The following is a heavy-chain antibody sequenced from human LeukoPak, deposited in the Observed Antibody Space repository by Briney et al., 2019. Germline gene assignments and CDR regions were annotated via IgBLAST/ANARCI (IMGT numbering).Heavy chain of an antibody. CDR2: INPNSGGT. CDR3: ARVHLWMAAAGTEGDY. CDR1: GYTFTGYY. J-gene: IGHJ4*02. V-gene: IGHV1-2*02. D-gene: IGHD6-13*01. Sequence: GASVKVSCKASGYTFTGYYMHWVRQAPGQGLEWMGWINPNSGGTNYAQKFQGRVTMTRDTSISTAYMELSRLRSDDTAVYYCARVHLWMAAAGTEGDYWGQGTLVTVSS.